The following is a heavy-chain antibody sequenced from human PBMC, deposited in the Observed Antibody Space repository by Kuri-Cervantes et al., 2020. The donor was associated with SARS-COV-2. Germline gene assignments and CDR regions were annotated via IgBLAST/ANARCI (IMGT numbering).Heavy chain of an antibody. J-gene: IGHJ6*02. CDR2: IYYSGST. CDR1: GGSISSYY. V-gene: IGHV4-59*01. Sequence: SETLSLTCTVSGGSISSYYWSWIRQPPGKGLEWIGYIYYSGSTNYNPSLKSRVTISVDTSKNQFSLKLSSVTAADTAVYYCARDRRRGMDVWGQGITVTVSS. CDR3: ARDRRRGMDV.